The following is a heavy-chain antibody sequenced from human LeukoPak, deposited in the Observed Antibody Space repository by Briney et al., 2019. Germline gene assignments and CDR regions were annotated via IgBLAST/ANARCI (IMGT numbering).Heavy chain of an antibody. J-gene: IGHJ3*02. CDR3: ARRCLYGDYVLDAFDI. Sequence: PSETLSLTCTVSGGSISSYYWSWIRQPPGKGLEWIGYIYYSGSTNYNPSLKSRVTISVDTSKNQFSLKLSSVTAADTAVYYCARRCLYGDYVLDAFDIWGQGTMVTVSS. CDR2: IYYSGST. V-gene: IGHV4-59*08. CDR1: GGSISSYY. D-gene: IGHD4-17*01.